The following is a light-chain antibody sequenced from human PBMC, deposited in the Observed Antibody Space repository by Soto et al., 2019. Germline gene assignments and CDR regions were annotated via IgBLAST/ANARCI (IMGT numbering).Light chain of an antibody. V-gene: IGLV2-11*01. Sequence: QSALTQPRSVPGSPGQSVTISCTGTSGNVGGYNYVSWYQQHPGRAPKLVIFDVNKRPSGVPDRFSGSKSGNTASLTISGLQAEDEADYYCCSYVGTPLVGGGTKLTVL. CDR2: DVN. CDR1: SGNVGGYNY. CDR3: CSYVGTPL. J-gene: IGLJ2*01.